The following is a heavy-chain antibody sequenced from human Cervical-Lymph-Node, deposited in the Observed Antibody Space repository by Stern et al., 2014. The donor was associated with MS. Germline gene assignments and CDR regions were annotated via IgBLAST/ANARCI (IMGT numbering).Heavy chain of an antibody. D-gene: IGHD5-12*01. J-gene: IGHJ4*02. V-gene: IGHV3-33*01. CDR3: ARVRFSGYDYFDY. Sequence: VQLVESGGGVVQPGRSLRLSCTASGFTFSSYDMHWVRQAPGKGLEWVAHIRYDGMEKHYADSVRGRFTISRDNSKNTVYLQMNSLRVGDTAVYYCARVRFSGYDYFDYWGQGTLVTVSS. CDR2: IRYDGMEK. CDR1: GFTFSSYD.